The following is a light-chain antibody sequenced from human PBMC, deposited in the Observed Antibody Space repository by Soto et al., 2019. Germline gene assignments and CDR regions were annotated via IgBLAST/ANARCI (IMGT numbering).Light chain of an antibody. V-gene: IGKV3-15*01. J-gene: IGKJ1*01. CDR1: QSVSSN. CDR2: GAS. Sequence: EIVMTQSPATLSVSPGERATLSCRASQSVSSNLAWYQQKPGQAPRLLIYGASTRATGIPARFSGCGSGTEFTLTISSLQSEDVAVYYCQQYNNWQGTFGQGTKVEI. CDR3: QQYNNWQGT.